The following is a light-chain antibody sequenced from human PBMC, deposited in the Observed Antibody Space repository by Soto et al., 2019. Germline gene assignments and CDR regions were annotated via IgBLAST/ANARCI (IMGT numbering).Light chain of an antibody. CDR1: SSDVGGYNY. Sequence: QAVVTQPPSASGSPGQSVTISCTGTSSDVGGYNYVSWYQQHPGKAPKLMISEVSKRPSGVPDRFSGSKSGNTASLTVSGLQAEDEADYYCSSYAGSNNPVVFGGGTKLTVL. CDR3: SSYAGSNNPVV. V-gene: IGLV2-8*01. CDR2: EVS. J-gene: IGLJ2*01.